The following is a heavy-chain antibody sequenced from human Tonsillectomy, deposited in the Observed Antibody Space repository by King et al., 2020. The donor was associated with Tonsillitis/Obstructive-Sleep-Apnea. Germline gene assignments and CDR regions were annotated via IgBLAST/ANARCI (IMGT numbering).Heavy chain of an antibody. J-gene: IGHJ4*02. CDR1: GGSISSYY. V-gene: IGHV4-59*01. D-gene: IGHD4-11*01. CDR2: IYYSGST. CDR3: ARVCGDDYSNYVAFDY. Sequence: QLQESGPGLVKPSETLSLTCSVSGGSISSYYWSWIRQPPGKGLEWIGYIYYSGSTNYNPSLKSRVTISVDTSKNQFSLKLSSVTAADTAVYYCARVCGDDYSNYVAFDYWGQGTLVTVSS.